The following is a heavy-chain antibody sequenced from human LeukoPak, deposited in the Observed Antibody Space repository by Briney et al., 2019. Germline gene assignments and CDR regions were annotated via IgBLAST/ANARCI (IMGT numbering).Heavy chain of an antibody. D-gene: IGHD2-2*02. J-gene: IGHJ4*02. V-gene: IGHV4-34*01. Sequence: SETLSLTCAVYGGSFSGYYWSWIRQPPGKGLEWIGEINHGGSTNYNPSLKSRITISVDTSKNQFSLKLSSVTAADTAVYYCARLLYGDVDYWGQGTLVTVSS. CDR3: ARLLYGDVDY. CDR1: GGSFSGYY. CDR2: INHGGST.